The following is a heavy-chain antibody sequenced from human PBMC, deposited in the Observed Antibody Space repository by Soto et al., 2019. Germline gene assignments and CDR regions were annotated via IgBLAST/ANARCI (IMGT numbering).Heavy chain of an antibody. V-gene: IGHV1-18*04. D-gene: IGHD3-16*01. CDR2: ISAYNGNT. CDR3: ASSTSHAFDI. Sequence: ASVKVSCKASGYTFTSYGIGWVRQAPGQGLEWMRWISAYNGNTNYAQKLHGRVTMTTDTSTSTAYMELRSLRSDDTAVYYCASSTSHAFDIWGQGTMVTVSS. CDR1: GYTFTSYG. J-gene: IGHJ3*02.